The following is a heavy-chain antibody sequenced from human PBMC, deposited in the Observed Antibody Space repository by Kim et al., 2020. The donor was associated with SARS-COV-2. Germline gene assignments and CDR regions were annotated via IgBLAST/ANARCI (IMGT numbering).Heavy chain of an antibody. J-gene: IGHJ4*02. CDR1: GGSISSGSYY. D-gene: IGHD2-21*02. CDR2: IYTSGST. V-gene: IGHV4-61*02. Sequence: SETLSLTCTVSGGSISSGSYYWSWIRQPAGKGLEWIGRIYTSGSTNYNPSLKSRVTISVDTSKNQFSLKLSSVTAADTAVYYCARDPLGGGDWDWGQGTLDTVSS. CDR3: ARDPLGGGDWD.